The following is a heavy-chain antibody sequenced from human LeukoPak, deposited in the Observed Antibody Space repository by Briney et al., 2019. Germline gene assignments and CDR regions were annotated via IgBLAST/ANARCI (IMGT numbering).Heavy chain of an antibody. D-gene: IGHD3-22*01. Sequence: GGSPRLSCAASGFTFSSYAMSWVRQAPGKGLEWVSAISGGGGSTYYADSVTGRFTISRDNSKNTLYLQMNSLRAEDTAVYYCAKGYYDSSGYYPWYFDYWGQGTLVTVSS. V-gene: IGHV3-23*01. CDR3: AKGYYDSSGYYPWYFDY. CDR1: GFTFSSYA. CDR2: ISGGGGST. J-gene: IGHJ4*02.